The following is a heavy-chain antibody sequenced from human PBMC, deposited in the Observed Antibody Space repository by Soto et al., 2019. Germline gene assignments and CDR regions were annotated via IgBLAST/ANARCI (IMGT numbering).Heavy chain of an antibody. CDR2: ISYNGNKI. CDR1: GFTFSSYG. V-gene: IGHV3-30*18. D-gene: IGHD2-2*01. J-gene: IGHJ4*02. Sequence: GGSLRLSCKTSGFTFSSYGLHWLRQAPGKGLEWVTFISYNGNKINYADSVKGRFTVSRDNSKNTLYLQMNSQRPEYTAVYYCAKHSSTFVFWGQGTLVTVSS. CDR3: AKHSSTFVF.